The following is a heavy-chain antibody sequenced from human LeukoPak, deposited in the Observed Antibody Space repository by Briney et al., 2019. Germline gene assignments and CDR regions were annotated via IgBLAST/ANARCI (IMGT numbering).Heavy chain of an antibody. V-gene: IGHV3-21*01. CDR2: ISSSSSYI. Sequence: PGGSLRLSCAASGFTFDDYGMSWVRQAPGKGLEWVSSISSSSSYIYYADSVKGRFTISRDNAKNSLYLQMNSLRAEDTAVYYCARDWSYYYYMDVWGKGTTVTISS. CDR3: ARDWSYYYYMDV. J-gene: IGHJ6*03. CDR1: GFTFDDYG.